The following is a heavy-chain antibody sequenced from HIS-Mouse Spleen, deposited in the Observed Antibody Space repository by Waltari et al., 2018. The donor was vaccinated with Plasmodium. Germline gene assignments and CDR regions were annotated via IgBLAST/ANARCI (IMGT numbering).Heavy chain of an antibody. CDR3: ARGSAGDAFDI. Sequence: QDNLVQSAAEVTKPGASVQVSCSASGYLFTRYGISRVRQSPGQGLEWMGWISPYNGNTNFAQKLQGRVTMTTDTSTSTAYMELRSLRSDDTAVYYCARGSAGDAFDIWGQGTMVTVSS. D-gene: IGHD6-19*01. CDR1: GYLFTRYG. CDR2: ISPYNGNT. V-gene: IGHV1-18*01. J-gene: IGHJ3*02.